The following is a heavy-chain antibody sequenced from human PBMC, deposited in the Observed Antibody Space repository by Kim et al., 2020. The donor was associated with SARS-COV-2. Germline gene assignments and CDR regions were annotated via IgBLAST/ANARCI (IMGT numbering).Heavy chain of an antibody. CDR3: ARVLTGGWSDFDY. J-gene: IGHJ4*02. D-gene: IGHD6-19*01. Sequence: YDDPVKGRFTISRDNARASLYWQMNSLRAEDTAVYYCARVLTGGWSDFDYWGQGTLVTVSS. V-gene: IGHV3-21*01.